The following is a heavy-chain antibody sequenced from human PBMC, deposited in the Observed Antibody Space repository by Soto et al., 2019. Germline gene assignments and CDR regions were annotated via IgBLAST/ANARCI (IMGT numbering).Heavy chain of an antibody. Sequence: PGGSLRLSCAASGFTFSNYAMSWVRQAPGKGLEWVSSISGSGGNTYYTDSVKGRFTISRDNSKNTLYLQMNSLRAEDTAVYYCAKLIVAGGTGYWGQGTLVTVSS. J-gene: IGHJ4*02. V-gene: IGHV3-23*01. CDR3: AKLIVAGGTGY. CDR1: GFTFSNYA. D-gene: IGHD6-13*01. CDR2: ISGSGGNT.